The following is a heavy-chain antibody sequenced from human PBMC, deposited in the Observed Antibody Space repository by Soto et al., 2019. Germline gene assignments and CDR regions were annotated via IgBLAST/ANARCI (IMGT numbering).Heavy chain of an antibody. CDR2: IYYTAST. Sequence: QVQLQESGPGLVKPSETLSLTCTVSDGSISGYYWSWIRQPPGQGLEWIVYIYYTASTNYNPSLKRRVTISVDTSKNQFSLKLSPGTPAETAGYYCARCSSTSWHPLDLWGQGTLVTVSS. V-gene: IGHV4-59*01. CDR1: DGSISGYY. D-gene: IGHD2-2*01. CDR3: ARCSSTSWHPLDL. J-gene: IGHJ4*02.